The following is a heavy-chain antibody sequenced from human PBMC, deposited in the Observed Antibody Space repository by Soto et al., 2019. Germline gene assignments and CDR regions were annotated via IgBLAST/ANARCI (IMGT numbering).Heavy chain of an antibody. V-gene: IGHV1-69*04. D-gene: IGHD2-2*01. Sequence: SVKVSCKASGGTFSSYTISWVRQAPGQGLEWMGRIIPILGIANYAQKIQGRVTITADKSTSTAYMELSSLRSEDTAVYYCARDRDIVVVPAANINWFDPWG. J-gene: IGHJ5*02. CDR1: GGTFSSYT. CDR2: IIPILGIA. CDR3: ARDRDIVVVPAANINWFDP.